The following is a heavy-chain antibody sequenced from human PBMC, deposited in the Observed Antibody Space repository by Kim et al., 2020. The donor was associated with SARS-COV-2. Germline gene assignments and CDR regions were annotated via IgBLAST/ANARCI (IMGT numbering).Heavy chain of an antibody. J-gene: IGHJ4*02. V-gene: IGHV1-2*02. Sequence: AQKFQGRVTMTRDTSISTAYMELSRLRSDDTAVYYCARDPSTVVTFNFDYWGQGTLVTVSS. CDR3: ARDPSTVVTFNFDY. D-gene: IGHD4-17*01.